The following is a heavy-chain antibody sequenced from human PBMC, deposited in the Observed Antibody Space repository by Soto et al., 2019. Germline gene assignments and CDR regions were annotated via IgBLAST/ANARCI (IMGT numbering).Heavy chain of an antibody. CDR3: AKKVPGSNPLDS. CDR2: ISAYNAST. D-gene: IGHD1-1*01. J-gene: IGHJ4*02. V-gene: IGHV1-18*01. CDR1: GYTFTNFG. Sequence: ASVKVSCKASGYTFTNFGISWVRQAPGQGLEWMGWISAYNASTYYADSVRGRFTISRDNSKNTLYLQMNSLRVEDTAVYYCAKKVPGSNPLDSWGQGALVTVSS.